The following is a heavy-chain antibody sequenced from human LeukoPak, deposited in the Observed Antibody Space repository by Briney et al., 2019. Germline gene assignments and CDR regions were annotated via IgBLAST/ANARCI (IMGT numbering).Heavy chain of an antibody. J-gene: IGHJ5*02. V-gene: IGHV4-4*02. D-gene: IGHD1-1*01. CDR1: GGSISSSNW. CDR2: IFYSGST. CDR3: ARDRLQLQS. Sequence: PSETLSLTCAVSGGSISSSNWWSWVRQPPGKGLEWIGEIFYSGSTNYNPSLKSRIIISVDKSKNQFSLKLSSVTAADTAVYYCARDRLQLQSWGQGTLVTVSS.